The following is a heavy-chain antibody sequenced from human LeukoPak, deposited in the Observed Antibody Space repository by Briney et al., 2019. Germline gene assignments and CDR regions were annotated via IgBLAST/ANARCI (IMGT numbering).Heavy chain of an antibody. J-gene: IGHJ4*02. V-gene: IGHV3-33*06. CDR2: IWYDGSNK. CDR3: AKEGPRSAFDY. CDR1: GFTFSSYG. Sequence: GGSLRLSCAASGFTFSSYGMHWVRQAPGKGLEWVAVIWYDGSNKYYVDSVKGRFTISRDNSKNTLYLQMNSLRAEDTAVYYCAKEGPRSAFDYWGQGTLVTVSS.